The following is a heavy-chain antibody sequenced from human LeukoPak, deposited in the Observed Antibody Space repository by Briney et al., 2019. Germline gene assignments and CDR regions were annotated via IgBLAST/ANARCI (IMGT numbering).Heavy chain of an antibody. D-gene: IGHD5-24*01. CDR2: IYYSGST. J-gene: IGHJ3*02. Sequence: KASETLSLTCTVSGGSISSYYWSWIRQPPGKGLEWIGYIYYSGSTNYNPSLKSRVTISLDTSKNQFSLKLSSVTAADTAVYYRARDRSRDGYKGDRFDIWGQGTRVTVSS. V-gene: IGHV4-59*01. CDR3: ARDRSRDGYKGDRFDI. CDR1: GGSISSYY.